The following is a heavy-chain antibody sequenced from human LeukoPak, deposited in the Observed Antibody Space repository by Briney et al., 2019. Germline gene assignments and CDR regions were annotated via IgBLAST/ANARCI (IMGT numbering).Heavy chain of an antibody. V-gene: IGHV1-8*01. CDR1: GYTFTSYD. Sequence: ASVKVSCTASGYTFTSYDINWVRQATGQGLEWMGWMNPNSGNTGYAQKFQGRVTMTRNTSISTAYMELSSLRSEDTAVYYCARESLCSSTSCFNMDVWGQGTTVTVSS. CDR3: ARESLCSSTSCFNMDV. D-gene: IGHD2-2*01. J-gene: IGHJ6*02. CDR2: MNPNSGNT.